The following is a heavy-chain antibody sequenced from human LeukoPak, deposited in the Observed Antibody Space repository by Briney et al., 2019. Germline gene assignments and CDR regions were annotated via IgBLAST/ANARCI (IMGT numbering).Heavy chain of an antibody. CDR2: IKQDGSEK. Sequence: GGSLRLSCEASGFTFNNYWMSWVRQAPGKGLEWVANIKQDGSEKYYVDSVKGRFTISRDNAKNSLYLQMNSLRAEDTAVYYCAREDVNGYSYGGNYFDYWGQGTLVTVSS. V-gene: IGHV3-7*01. D-gene: IGHD5-18*01. CDR3: AREDVNGYSYGGNYFDY. CDR1: GFTFNNYW. J-gene: IGHJ4*02.